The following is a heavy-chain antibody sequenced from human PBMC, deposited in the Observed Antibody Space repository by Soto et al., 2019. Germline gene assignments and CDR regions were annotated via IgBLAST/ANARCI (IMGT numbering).Heavy chain of an antibody. CDR2: IYYNGNT. CDR3: ARDKGGAALKGSGMDV. J-gene: IGHJ6*02. Sequence: QVQMRQSGPGLVKPSQTLSLKCSVSGGSIGSRDYYWSWIRQHPEKGLEWIGFIYYNGNTDYNPSLRGRPTISLDASMNEFSLKLTSVTAADTAVYYCARDKGGAALKGSGMDVWGQGTTVTVS. D-gene: IGHD2-8*01. CDR1: GGSIGSRDYY. V-gene: IGHV4-31*02.